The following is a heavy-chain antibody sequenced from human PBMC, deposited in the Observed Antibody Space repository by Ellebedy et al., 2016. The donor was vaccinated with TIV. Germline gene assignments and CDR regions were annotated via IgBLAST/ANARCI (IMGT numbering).Heavy chain of an antibody. Sequence: GESLKISXAASGFTFSSYGMHWVRQAPGKGLEWVAVISYDGSNKYYADSVKGRFTISRDNSKNTLYLQMNSLRAEDTAVYYCARAQAVAGLAPYDYWGQGTLVTVSS. V-gene: IGHV3-30*03. CDR3: ARAQAVAGLAPYDY. CDR2: ISYDGSNK. CDR1: GFTFSSYG. D-gene: IGHD6-19*01. J-gene: IGHJ4*02.